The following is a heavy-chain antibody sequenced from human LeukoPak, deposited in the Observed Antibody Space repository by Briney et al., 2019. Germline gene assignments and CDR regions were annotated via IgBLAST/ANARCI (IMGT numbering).Heavy chain of an antibody. CDR1: GGSISSYY. CDR3: ARDKSKRGSGWYYFDY. J-gene: IGHJ4*02. V-gene: IGHV4-59*01. Sequence: SETLSLTCTVSGGSISSYYWSWIRQPPGKGLEWIGYIYYSGSTNYNPSLKSRVTISVDTSKNQFSLKLSSVTAADTAVYYCARDKSKRGSGWYYFDYWGQGTLVTLSS. CDR2: IYYSGST. D-gene: IGHD6-19*01.